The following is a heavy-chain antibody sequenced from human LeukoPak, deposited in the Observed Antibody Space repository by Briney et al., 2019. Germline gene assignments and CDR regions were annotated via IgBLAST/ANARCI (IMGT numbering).Heavy chain of an antibody. Sequence: SETLSLTCTVSGGSISSGSYYWSRIRQPAGKGLEWIGRIYTSGSTNYNPSLKSRVTISVDTSKNQFSLKLSSVTAADTAVYYCARGLLWFGEFYWYFDLWGRGTLVTVSS. CDR2: IYTSGST. J-gene: IGHJ2*01. V-gene: IGHV4-61*02. CDR1: GGSISSGSYY. D-gene: IGHD3-10*01. CDR3: ARGLLWFGEFYWYFDL.